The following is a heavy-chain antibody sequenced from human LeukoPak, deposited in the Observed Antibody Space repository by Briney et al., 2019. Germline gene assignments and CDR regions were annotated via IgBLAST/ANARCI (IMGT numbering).Heavy chain of an antibody. CDR3: ARSHMYGDYGEDI. Sequence: GGSLRLSCAASGFTFNSFGMNWFRQAPGKGLEWISYINSVGGTTFYADSVKGRFTITRDNANNTLYLQMNSLRAEDAAIYYCARSHMYGDYGEDIWGHGTVVAVSS. J-gene: IGHJ3*02. D-gene: IGHD4-17*01. CDR2: INSVGGTT. CDR1: GFTFNSFG. V-gene: IGHV3-48*03.